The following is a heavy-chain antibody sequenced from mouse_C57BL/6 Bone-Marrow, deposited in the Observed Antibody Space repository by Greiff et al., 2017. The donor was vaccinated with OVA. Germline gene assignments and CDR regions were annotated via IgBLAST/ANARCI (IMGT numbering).Heavy chain of an antibody. Sequence: EVMLVESGEGLVKPGGSLKISCAASGFTFSRYAMSWVRQTPEKRLEWVAYISSGGDYLYYADTVKGRFTISRDNARNTLYLQMSRLKSEDTAMYYCTRDYDAMDYWGQGTSVTVSS. CDR2: ISSGGDYL. CDR3: TRDYDAMDY. J-gene: IGHJ4*01. V-gene: IGHV5-9-1*02. CDR1: GFTFSRYA.